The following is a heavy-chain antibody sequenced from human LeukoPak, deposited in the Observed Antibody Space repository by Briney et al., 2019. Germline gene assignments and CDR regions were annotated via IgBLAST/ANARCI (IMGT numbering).Heavy chain of an antibody. CDR2: ISNGGST. V-gene: IGHV3-53*01. Sequence: GGSLRLSCAASGFTVSSNYMSWVRQAPGKGLEWVSVISNGGSTYYADSVKGRFTISRDNSKNTLYLLMNSLRAEDTAVYYCARDYTGGWNDYWGQGTLVTVSS. CDR3: ARDYTGGWNDY. CDR1: GFTVSSNY. D-gene: IGHD7-27*01. J-gene: IGHJ4*02.